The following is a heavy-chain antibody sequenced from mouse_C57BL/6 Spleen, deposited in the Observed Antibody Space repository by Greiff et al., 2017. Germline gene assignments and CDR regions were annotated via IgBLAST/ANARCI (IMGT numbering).Heavy chain of an antibody. CDR2: IWRGGST. CDR3: AKNYYGSSYYAMDY. CDR1: GFSLTSYG. V-gene: IGHV2-5*01. D-gene: IGHD1-1*01. J-gene: IGHJ4*01. Sequence: VQLVESGPGLVQPSQSLSITCTVSGFSLTSYGVHWVRQSPGKGLAWLGVIWRGGSTDYNAAFMSRLSITKDNSKSQVFCKMNSLQADDTAIYYCAKNYYGSSYYAMDYWGQGTSVTVSS.